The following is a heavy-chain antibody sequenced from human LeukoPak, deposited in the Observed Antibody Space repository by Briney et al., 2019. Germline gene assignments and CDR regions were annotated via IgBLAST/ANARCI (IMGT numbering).Heavy chain of an antibody. CDR2: ISGSGGST. CDR1: GFTSSSYA. J-gene: IGHJ4*02. D-gene: IGHD2-2*01. V-gene: IGHV3-23*01. CDR3: AKVLGVVPAAIPDY. Sequence: GGSLRLSCAASGFTSSSYAMSWVRQAPGKGLEWVSAISGSGGSTYYADSVKGRFTISRDNSKNTLYLQMNSLRAEDTAVYYCAKVLGVVPAAIPDYWGQGTLVTVSS.